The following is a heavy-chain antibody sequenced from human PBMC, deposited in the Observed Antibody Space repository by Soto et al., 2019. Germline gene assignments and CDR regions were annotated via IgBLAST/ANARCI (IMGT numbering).Heavy chain of an antibody. CDR1: GFTFHDSA. J-gene: IGHJ4*02. CDR3: AKGLCVGTCPFDY. CDR2: VTLNGGTI. D-gene: IGHD2-21*01. Sequence: EVQLVESGGGLVQPGGSLRLSCAVSGFTFHDSAMHWVRQAPGKGLEWVSSVTLNGGTIGYADSVQGRFTVSRDNARNSLYLQMNSVRAEDTALYFCAKGLCVGTCPFDYWGQGTLVTVSS. V-gene: IGHV3-9*01.